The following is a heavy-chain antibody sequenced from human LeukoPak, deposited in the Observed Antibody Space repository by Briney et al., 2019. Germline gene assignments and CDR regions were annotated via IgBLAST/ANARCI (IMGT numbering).Heavy chain of an antibody. CDR2: IYYSGST. J-gene: IGHJ5*02. V-gene: IGHV4-59*01. D-gene: IGHD3-3*01. CDR3: ARGPYYDFWSGYTSPGNWFDP. CDR1: GFTFSSYA. Sequence: GSLRLSCAASGFTFSSYAMSWVRQAPGKGLEWIGYIYYSGSTNYNPSLKSRVTISVDTSKNQFSLKLSSVTAADTAVYYCARGPYYDFWSGYTSPGNWFDPWGQGTLVTASS.